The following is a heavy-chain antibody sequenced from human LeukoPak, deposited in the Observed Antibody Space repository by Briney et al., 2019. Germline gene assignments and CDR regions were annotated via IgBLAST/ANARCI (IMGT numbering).Heavy chain of an antibody. V-gene: IGHV3-33*01. D-gene: IGHD3-22*01. Sequence: GGSLRLSCAASGFTFSSYGMHWVRQAPGKGLEWVAVIWYDGSNKYYADSVKGRFTTSRDNSKNTLYLQMNSLRADDTAVYYCARDGSSFYDSSGYLFDYWGQGTLVTVSS. CDR2: IWYDGSNK. J-gene: IGHJ4*02. CDR1: GFTFSSYG. CDR3: ARDGSSFYDSSGYLFDY.